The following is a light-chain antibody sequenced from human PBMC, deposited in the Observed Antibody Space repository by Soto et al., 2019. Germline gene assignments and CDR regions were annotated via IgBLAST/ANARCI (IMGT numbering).Light chain of an antibody. V-gene: IGKV3-15*01. CDR3: QQYSSWPLT. J-gene: IGKJ4*01. CDR1: QTVNSN. Sequence: EIVMTQSPATLSVSPGERATLSCRASQTVNSNLAWYQQKPGQAPRLLIYGASTRATGIPARFSGSGSGTEFTVTISSLQSEDLAVSYCQQYSSWPLTFGGGTKVEIK. CDR2: GAS.